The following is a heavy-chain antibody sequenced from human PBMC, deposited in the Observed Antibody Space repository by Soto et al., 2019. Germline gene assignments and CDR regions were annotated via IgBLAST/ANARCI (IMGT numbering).Heavy chain of an antibody. Sequence: SGPTLVNPTQTLTLTCTFSGFSLSTSGMRVSWIRQPPGKALEWLARIDWDDDKFYSTSLKTRLTISKDTSKNQVVLTMTNMDPVDTATYYCARTFSGWDSWYGMDVWGQGTTVTVSS. CDR1: GFSLSTSGMR. CDR3: ARTFSGWDSWYGMDV. J-gene: IGHJ6*02. CDR2: IDWDDDK. D-gene: IGHD6-19*01. V-gene: IGHV2-70*04.